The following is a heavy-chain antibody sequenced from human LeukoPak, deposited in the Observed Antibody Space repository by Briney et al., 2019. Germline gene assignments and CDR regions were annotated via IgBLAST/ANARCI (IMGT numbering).Heavy chain of an antibody. D-gene: IGHD3-10*01. CDR3: ARGLSGYYYGSGSYYHFDY. CDR2: IKQDGSEK. V-gene: IGHV3-7*03. J-gene: IGHJ4*02. Sequence: GGSLRLSCAASGFTFSSYWMSWVPQAPGKGLEWVANIKQDGSEKYYVDSVKGRFTISRDNAKNSLYLQMNSLRAEDTAVYYCARGLSGYYYGSGSYYHFDYWGQGTLVTVSS. CDR1: GFTFSSYW.